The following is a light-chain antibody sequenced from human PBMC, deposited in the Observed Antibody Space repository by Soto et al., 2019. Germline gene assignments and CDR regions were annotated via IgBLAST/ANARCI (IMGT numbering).Light chain of an antibody. CDR3: GAWDDSLSGPA. Sequence: QSVLTQPPSASGSPGQSVTISCTGTSSDVGRYIYVSWYQQHPGKAPKLMIYEVSKRPSGVPDRFSGSKSGNTASLAISGLRSEDEADYYCGAWDDSLSGPAFGGGTKLTVL. CDR1: SSDVGRYIY. CDR2: EVS. V-gene: IGLV2-8*01. J-gene: IGLJ2*01.